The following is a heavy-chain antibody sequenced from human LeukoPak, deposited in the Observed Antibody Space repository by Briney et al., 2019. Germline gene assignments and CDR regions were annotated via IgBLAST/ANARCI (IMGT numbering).Heavy chain of an antibody. J-gene: IGHJ5*02. CDR1: GFTFSSYG. D-gene: IGHD3-22*01. V-gene: IGHV3-30*03. CDR3: ARDYGRGVVVNNWFDP. CDR2: ISYDGSNK. Sequence: GGSLRLSCAASGFTFSSYGMHWVRQAPGKGLEWVAVISYDGSNKYYADSVKGRFTISRDNSKNTLYLQMNSLRAEDTAVYYCARDYGRGVVVNNWFDPWGQGTLVTVSS.